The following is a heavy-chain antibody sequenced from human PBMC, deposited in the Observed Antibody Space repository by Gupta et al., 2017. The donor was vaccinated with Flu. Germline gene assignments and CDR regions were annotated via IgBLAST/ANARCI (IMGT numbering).Heavy chain of an antibody. CDR2: ISPYNGNA. V-gene: IGHV1-18*01. CDR1: NHA. Sequence: NHAVTWVRQAPGQGLEWMGWISPYNGNAVYAEKFQDRVTMTADTTDTSAIIIYMELRSLRSEDTAVIYCARYSGGFYVDYWGQGTQVTVSS. J-gene: IGHJ4*02. D-gene: IGHD5-18*01. CDR3: ARYSGGFYVDY.